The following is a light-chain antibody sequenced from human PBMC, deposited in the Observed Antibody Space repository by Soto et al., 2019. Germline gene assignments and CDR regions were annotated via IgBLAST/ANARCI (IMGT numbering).Light chain of an antibody. V-gene: IGKV3-20*01. CDR1: QSVSSSY. Sequence: EIVLTQSPGTLSLSPGERATLSCSASQSVSSSYLAWYQQKPGQAPRLLIYGASSRATGIPERFSGSGSGTDFTLTIGRLEPQDSAMYYCQQYVISVTFGQGTRLEIK. CDR2: GAS. CDR3: QQYVISVT. J-gene: IGKJ5*01.